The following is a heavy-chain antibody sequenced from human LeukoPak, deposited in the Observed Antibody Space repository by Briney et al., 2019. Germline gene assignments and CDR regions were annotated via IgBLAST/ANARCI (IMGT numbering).Heavy chain of an antibody. D-gene: IGHD1-26*01. V-gene: IGHV3-21*01. CDR3: ARATVGATDY. CDR2: ISSSSSYI. CDR1: GFTFSRYW. J-gene: IGHJ4*02. Sequence: AGGSLRLSCVDSGFTFSRYWLNWVRQAPGKGLEWVSSISSSSSYIYYADSVKGRFTISRDNAKNSLYLQMNSLRAEDTAVYYCARATVGATDYWGQGTLVTVSS.